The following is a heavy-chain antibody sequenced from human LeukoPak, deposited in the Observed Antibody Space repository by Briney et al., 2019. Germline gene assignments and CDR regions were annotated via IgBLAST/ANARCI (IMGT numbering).Heavy chain of an antibody. D-gene: IGHD1-26*01. CDR1: GFTFSSYW. CDR2: IKSDGSST. Sequence: GGSLRLSCAASGFTFSSYWMHWVRQAPGKGLVWVSRIKSDGSSTSDADSVKGRFTISRDNAKNSLYLQMNSLRAEDTAVYYCARVGSYYGLNYFDYWGQGTLVTVSS. CDR3: ARVGSYYGLNYFDY. J-gene: IGHJ4*02. V-gene: IGHV3-74*01.